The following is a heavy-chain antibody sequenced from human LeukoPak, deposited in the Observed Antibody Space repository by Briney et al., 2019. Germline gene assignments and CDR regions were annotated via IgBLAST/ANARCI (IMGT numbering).Heavy chain of an antibody. J-gene: IGHJ4*02. Sequence: SVKVSCKASGGTFRSYAISWVRQAPGQGLEWMGGIIPIFGTANYAQKFQGRVTITADESTSTAYMELSSLRSEDTAVYYCACLWRAAAGRAIDGEDYWGQGTLVTVSS. CDR1: GGTFRSYA. V-gene: IGHV1-69*13. CDR2: IIPIFGTA. CDR3: ACLWRAAAGRAIDGEDY. D-gene: IGHD6-13*01.